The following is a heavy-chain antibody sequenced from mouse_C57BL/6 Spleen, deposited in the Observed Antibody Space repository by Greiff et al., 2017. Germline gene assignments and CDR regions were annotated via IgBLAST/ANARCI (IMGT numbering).Heavy chain of an antibody. CDR2: INPSNGGT. CDR3: ARRDYYGSSSSFWFAY. CDR1: GYTFTSYW. J-gene: IGHJ3*01. V-gene: IGHV1-53*01. D-gene: IGHD1-1*01. Sequence: QVHVKQPGTELVKPGASVKLSCKASGYTFTSYWMHWVKQRPGQGLEWIGNINPSNGGTNYNEKFKSKATLTVDKSSSTAYMQLRSLTSEDSAVYYCARRDYYGSSSSFWFAYWGQGTLVTVSA.